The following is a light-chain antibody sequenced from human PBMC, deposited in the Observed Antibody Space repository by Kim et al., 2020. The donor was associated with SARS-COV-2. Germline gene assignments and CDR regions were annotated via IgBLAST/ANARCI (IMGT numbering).Light chain of an antibody. V-gene: IGLV3-19*01. CDR1: SLRSYY. CDR2: GKN. Sequence: SSELTQDPAVSVALGQTVRITCQGDSLRSYYASWYQQKPGQAPVLVIYGKNNRPSGIPDRFSGSSSGNTASLTITGAQAGDEADYYCNSRDSINNHLYVF. CDR3: NSRDSINNHLYV. J-gene: IGLJ1*01.